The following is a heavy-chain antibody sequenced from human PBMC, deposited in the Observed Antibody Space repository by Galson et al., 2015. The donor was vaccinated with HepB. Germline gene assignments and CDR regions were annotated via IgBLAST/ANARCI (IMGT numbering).Heavy chain of an antibody. CDR3: ARQAYCSSKSCNRGVAY. CDR2: IYPGDSDT. J-gene: IGHJ4*02. CDR1: GYRFSDYW. Sequence: QSGAEVKKPGESLKISCKGSGYRFSDYWIGWVRQMPGRGLEWMGIIYPGDSDTRYSPSFQGQVTISADKSISTTYLQWSSLKASNTPMYCCARQAYCSSKSCNRGVAYWAQETWVTFSP. D-gene: IGHD2-2*01. V-gene: IGHV5-51*01.